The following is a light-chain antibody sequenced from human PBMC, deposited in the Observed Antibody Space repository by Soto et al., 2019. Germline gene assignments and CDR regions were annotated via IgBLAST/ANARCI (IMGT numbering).Light chain of an antibody. CDR2: DAS. V-gene: IGKV3-11*01. CDR1: QSVSSY. Sequence: EIVMTQSPATLSVSPGERHTLSCRASQSVSSYLAWYQQKPGQAPXXLIYDASNRATGIPARFSGSGSGTEFPLTISSLEPEYSAVYYCQQRSNWPTFGQGTKVDIK. J-gene: IGKJ1*01. CDR3: QQRSNWPT.